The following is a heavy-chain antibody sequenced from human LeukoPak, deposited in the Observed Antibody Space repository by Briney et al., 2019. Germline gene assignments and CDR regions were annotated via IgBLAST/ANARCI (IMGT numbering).Heavy chain of an antibody. V-gene: IGHV3-7*01. D-gene: IGHD6-13*01. J-gene: IGHJ5*02. CDR2: IKQDGSET. CDR3: ASAVREQLP. CDR1: GFTFSNYW. Sequence: GGSLRLSCAASGFTFSNYWMNWVRQAPGKGLEWVANIKQDGSETYYVDSVKGRFTISRDNAKNSLYLQMNSLRAEDTAVYYCASAVREQLPWGQGTLVTVSS.